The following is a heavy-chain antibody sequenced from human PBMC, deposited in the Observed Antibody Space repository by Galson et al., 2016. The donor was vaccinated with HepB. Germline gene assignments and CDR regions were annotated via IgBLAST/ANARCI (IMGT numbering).Heavy chain of an antibody. CDR1: GDSVSSNSAA. CDR2: TYYRSKWYN. CDR3: ARESEGYCSSTSCYTDNYYYGMDV. D-gene: IGHD2-2*02. Sequence: CAISGDSVSSNSAAWNWIRQSPSRGLEWLGRTYYRSKWYNDYAVSVKSRITINPDTSKNQSSLQLNSVTPEDTAVYYCARESEGYCSSTSCYTDNYYYGMDVWGQGTTVTVSS. J-gene: IGHJ6*02. V-gene: IGHV6-1*01.